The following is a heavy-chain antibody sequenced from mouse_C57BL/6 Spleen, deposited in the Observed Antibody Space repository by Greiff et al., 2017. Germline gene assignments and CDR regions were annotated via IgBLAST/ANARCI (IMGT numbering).Heavy chain of an antibody. D-gene: IGHD1-1*01. CDR3: VRAPPYGSIWYFDV. J-gene: IGHJ1*03. CDR1: GFTFNTYA. CDR2: IRSKSSNYAT. Sequence: EVKLVESGGGLVQPKGSLKLSCAASGFTFNTYAMHWVRQAPGKGLEWVARIRSKSSNYATYYADSVKDRFTISRDDSQSMLYLQMNNLKTEDTAMYYCVRAPPYGSIWYFDVWGTGTTVTVAS. V-gene: IGHV10-3*01.